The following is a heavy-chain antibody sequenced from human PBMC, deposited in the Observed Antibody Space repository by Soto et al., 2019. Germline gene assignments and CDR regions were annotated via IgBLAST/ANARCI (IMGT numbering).Heavy chain of an antibody. J-gene: IGHJ6*02. CDR3: ARVRRNDASDYYGMDV. CDR2: ISSGSTTI. D-gene: IGHD1-1*01. Sequence: GSLRLSCAASGFSFSSSTMTWVRQAAGKGLEWVSYISSGSTTIYYAESVKGRFTISRDNGKNSIYLQMNSLRDEDTAVYYCARVRRNDASDYYGMDVWGQGTSVNVSS. V-gene: IGHV3-48*02. CDR1: GFSFSSST.